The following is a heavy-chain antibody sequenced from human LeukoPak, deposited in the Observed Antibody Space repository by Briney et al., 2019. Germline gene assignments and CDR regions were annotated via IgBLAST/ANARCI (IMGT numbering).Heavy chain of an antibody. V-gene: IGHV4-59*01. Sequence: PSETLSLTCTGSGGPISSYYWSWLRQPPGKGLEWIGYIYYSGSTNYNPSLKSRVTISVDTSKNQFSLKLSSVTAADTAVYYCAREGILTGTLYYGMDVWGQGTTVTVSS. J-gene: IGHJ6*02. CDR2: IYYSGST. CDR3: AREGILTGTLYYGMDV. CDR1: GGPISSYY. D-gene: IGHD3-9*01.